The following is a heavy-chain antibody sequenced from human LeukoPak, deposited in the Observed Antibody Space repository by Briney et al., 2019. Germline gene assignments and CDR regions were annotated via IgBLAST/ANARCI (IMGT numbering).Heavy chain of an antibody. J-gene: IGHJ4*02. D-gene: IGHD6-13*01. CDR1: GINFRSSG. CDR2: IQNDGSDK. CDR3: AREGGRAAAGRFDY. Sequence: GGSLRLSCAASGINFRSSGMHWVRQAPGKGLEWVTFIQNDGSDKSYAASVKGRFTISKDNSKNTVYLHMNSLLADDTAVYYCAREGGRAAAGRFDYWGQGTLVTVSS. V-gene: IGHV3-30*02.